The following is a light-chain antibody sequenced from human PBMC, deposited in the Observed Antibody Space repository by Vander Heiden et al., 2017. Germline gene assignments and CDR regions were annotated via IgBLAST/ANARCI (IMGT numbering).Light chain of an antibody. J-gene: IGLJ2*01. CDR2: DVS. CDR1: SSDVGGYNY. Sequence: QSALTQPASVPGSPGQSITAPCTGTSSDVGGYNYVSWYQQHPGKPPNLMCIDVSSRPSGVSNRCSGSKSGTTASLTTSGLQAEDEADYYCFPYTSSTTVVFGGGTKVTVL. CDR3: FPYTSSTTVV. V-gene: IGLV2-14*03.